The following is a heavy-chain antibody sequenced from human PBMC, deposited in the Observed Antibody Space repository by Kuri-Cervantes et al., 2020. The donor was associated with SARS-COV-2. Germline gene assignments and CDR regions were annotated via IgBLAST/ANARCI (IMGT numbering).Heavy chain of an antibody. D-gene: IGHD3-16*02. Sequence: GESLKISCAASGFTFSSYGMHWVRQAPGKGLEWVAFIRYDGSNKYYADSVKGRFTISRDNSKNTLYLQMNSLRAEDTAVYDCQAQPTFGGVFAQDDYWGQGTLVTVSS. CDR3: QAQPTFGGVFAQDDY. J-gene: IGHJ4*01. V-gene: IGHV3-30*02. CDR1: GFTFSSYG. CDR2: IRYDGSNK.